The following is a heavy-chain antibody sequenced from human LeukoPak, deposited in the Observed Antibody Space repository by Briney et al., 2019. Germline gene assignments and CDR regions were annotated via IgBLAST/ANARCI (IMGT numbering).Heavy chain of an antibody. D-gene: IGHD3-10*01. CDR2: IIPILGIA. CDR3: ANPLNYGSGSYYGY. J-gene: IGHJ4*02. V-gene: IGHV1-69*04. CDR1: GGTFSSYA. Sequence: SVKVSCKASGGTFSSYAISWVRQAPGQGLEWMGRIIPILGIANYAQKFQGRVTITADKSTSTAYKELSSLRSEDTAVYYCANPLNYGSGSYYGYWGQGTLVTVSS.